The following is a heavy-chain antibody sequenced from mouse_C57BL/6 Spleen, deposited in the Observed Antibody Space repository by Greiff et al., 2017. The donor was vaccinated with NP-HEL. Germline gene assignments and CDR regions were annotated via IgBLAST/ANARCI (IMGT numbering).Heavy chain of an antibody. J-gene: IGHJ2*01. CDR2: INPNNGGT. V-gene: IGHV1-26*01. Sequence: VQLQQSGPELVKPGASVKISCKASGYTFTDYYMNWVKQSHGKSLEWIGDINPNNGGTSYNQKFKGKATLTVDKSSSTAYMELRSRTSDDSAVDYGARSEYYGSSAFDYWGQGTTLTVSS. CDR3: ARSEYYGSSAFDY. CDR1: GYTFTDYY. D-gene: IGHD1-1*01.